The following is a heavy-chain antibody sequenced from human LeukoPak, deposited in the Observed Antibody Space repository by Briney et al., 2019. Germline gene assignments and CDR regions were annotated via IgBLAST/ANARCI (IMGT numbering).Heavy chain of an antibody. D-gene: IGHD6-13*01. Sequence: GASVKVSCKASGYTFTSYGISWVRQAPGQGLEWMGGIIPIFGTANYAQKFQGRVTITADESTSTAYMELSSLRSEDTAVYYCARGSAASDTYFDYWGQGTLVTVSS. J-gene: IGHJ4*02. CDR2: IIPIFGTA. CDR1: GYTFTSYG. CDR3: ARGSAASDTYFDY. V-gene: IGHV1-69*13.